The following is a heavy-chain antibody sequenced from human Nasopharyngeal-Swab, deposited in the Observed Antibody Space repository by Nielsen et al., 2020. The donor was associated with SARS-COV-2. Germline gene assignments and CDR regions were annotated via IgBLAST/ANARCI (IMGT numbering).Heavy chain of an antibody. CDR1: GYSFTSYW. CDR2: IDPSDSYT. D-gene: IGHD2-2*01. Sequence: GGSLKISCKGSGYSFTSYWISWVHQMPGKGLEWMGRIDPSDSYTNYSPSFQGHVTISADKSISTAYLQWSSLKASDTAMYYCARWVVDCSSTSCHYYFDYWGQGTLVTVSS. J-gene: IGHJ4*02. CDR3: ARWVVDCSSTSCHYYFDY. V-gene: IGHV5-10-1*01.